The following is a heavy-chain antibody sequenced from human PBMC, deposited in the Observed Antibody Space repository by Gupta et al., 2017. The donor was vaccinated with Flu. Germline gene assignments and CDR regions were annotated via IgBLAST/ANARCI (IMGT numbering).Heavy chain of an antibody. J-gene: IGHJ5*02. Sequence: QVQLVESGGGVVQPGRSLRLSCAASGFTFSSYGMHWVRQAPGKGLEWVAVISYDGSNKYYADSVKGRFTISRDNSKNTLYLQMNSLRAEDTAVYYCAKDGIAVAGAFLFWRWFDPWGQGTLVTVSS. CDR3: AKDGIAVAGAFLFWRWFDP. V-gene: IGHV3-30*18. CDR2: ISYDGSNK. D-gene: IGHD6-19*01. CDR1: GFTFSSYG.